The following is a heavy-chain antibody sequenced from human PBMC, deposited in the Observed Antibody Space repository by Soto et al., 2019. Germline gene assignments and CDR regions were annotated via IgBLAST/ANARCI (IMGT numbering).Heavy chain of an antibody. CDR1: GGTFSSYT. D-gene: IGHD2-15*01. CDR2: IIPILGIA. J-gene: IGHJ4*02. CDR3: ASGERYCSGGGCYSRGFDY. Sequence: SVKVSCKASGGTFSSYTISWVRQAPGQGLEWMGRIIPILGIANYAQKFQGRVTITADKSTSTAYMELSSLRSEDTAVYYCASGERYCSGGGCYSRGFDYWGQGTLVTVSS. V-gene: IGHV1-69*02.